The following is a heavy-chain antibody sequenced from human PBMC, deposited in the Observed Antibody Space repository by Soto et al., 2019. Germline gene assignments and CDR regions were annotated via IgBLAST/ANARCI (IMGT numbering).Heavy chain of an antibody. J-gene: IGHJ4*02. CDR2: IVVGSGHT. V-gene: IGHV1-58*01. Sequence: MQLVQSGPEVKKPGTSMKVSCKASGFTFSSSAVQWVRQARGQRLEWIGWIVVGSGHTNYAQQFQERVTITRDMSTSTAYMELSSLRSEDTAVYYCAADSRYCSGGNCEDYWGQGTLVTVSS. CDR3: AADSRYCSGGNCEDY. CDR1: GFTFSSSA. D-gene: IGHD2-15*01.